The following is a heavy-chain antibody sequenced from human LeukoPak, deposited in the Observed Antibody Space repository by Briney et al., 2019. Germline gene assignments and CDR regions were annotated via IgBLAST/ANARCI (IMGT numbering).Heavy chain of an antibody. J-gene: IGHJ4*02. CDR2: IIPILGIA. V-gene: IGHV1-69*04. CDR1: GGTFSSYA. Sequence: SAKVSCKASGGTFSSYAISWVRQAPGQGLEWMGRIIPILGIANYAQKFQSRVTITADKSASTAYMELSSLRSEDTAVYYCARAAQWLALDYWGQGTLVTVSS. CDR3: ARAAQWLALDY. D-gene: IGHD6-19*01.